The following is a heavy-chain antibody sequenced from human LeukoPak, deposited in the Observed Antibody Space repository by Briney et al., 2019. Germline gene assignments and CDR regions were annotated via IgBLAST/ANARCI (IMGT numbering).Heavy chain of an antibody. J-gene: IGHJ4*02. V-gene: IGHV4-34*01. Sequence: SETLSLTCAVYGGSFSGYYRSWIRQPPGKGLEWIGEINHSGSTNYNPSLKSRVTISVDTSKNQFSLKLSSVTAADTAVYYCARIAWDSSGYYYLDYWGQGTLVTVSS. CDR2: INHSGST. CDR3: ARIAWDSSGYYYLDY. CDR1: GGSFSGYY. D-gene: IGHD3-22*01.